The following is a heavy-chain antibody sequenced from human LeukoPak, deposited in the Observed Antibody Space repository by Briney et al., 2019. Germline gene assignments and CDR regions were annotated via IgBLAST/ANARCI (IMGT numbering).Heavy chain of an antibody. D-gene: IGHD3-16*02. Sequence: GGSLRLSCAASGFSFSSYEMNWLRQATGKGLEWVSYISSSGSTMYYADCEKGIFTISRDNVKISFYLQMNSLRAEDTALYYCARDRGGIGYYMDVWGKGTTVTVSS. V-gene: IGHV3-48*03. CDR3: ARDRGGIGYYMDV. J-gene: IGHJ6*03. CDR2: ISSSGSTM. CDR1: GFSFSSYE.